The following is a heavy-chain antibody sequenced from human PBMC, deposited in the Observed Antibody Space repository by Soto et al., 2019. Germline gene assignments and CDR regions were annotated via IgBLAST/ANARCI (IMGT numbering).Heavy chain of an antibody. Sequence: QVHLVESGGGLVKPGGSLRLSCAASGFTFSDYYMSWIRQAPGKGLEWVSYISSGGDTTYYADSVKGRFTISRDNAKNSLSLQMNSLRAEDTAVYYCARGGFLAVAELDYWGQGTLVTVSS. J-gene: IGHJ4*02. D-gene: IGHD6-19*01. CDR1: GFTFSDYY. V-gene: IGHV3-11*01. CDR2: ISSGGDTT. CDR3: ARGGFLAVAELDY.